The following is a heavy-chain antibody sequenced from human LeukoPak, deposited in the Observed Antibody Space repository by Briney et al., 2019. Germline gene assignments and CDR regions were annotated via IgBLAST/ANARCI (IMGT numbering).Heavy chain of an antibody. CDR1: GFTFSSYA. CDR3: AKYGPQDSGSSHFDY. D-gene: IGHD1-26*01. CDR2: IRDSGSST. V-gene: IGHV3-23*01. Sequence: GGSLRLSCAASGFTFSSYAMSWVRQAPGKGLEWVSAIRDSGSSTHYADSVKGRFTTSRGNSKNTLFLQMNSLRAEDTAIYYCAKYGPQDSGSSHFDYWGQGALVTVSS. J-gene: IGHJ4*02.